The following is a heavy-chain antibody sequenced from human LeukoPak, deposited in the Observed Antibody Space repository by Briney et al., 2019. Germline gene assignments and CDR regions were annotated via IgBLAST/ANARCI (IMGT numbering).Heavy chain of an antibody. J-gene: IGHJ4*02. CDR3: ARIPLWFGEAGFDY. CDR1: GGSISSGSYY. D-gene: IGHD3-10*01. CDR2: IYTSGST. Sequence: PSETLSLTCTVSGGSISSGSYYWSWIRQPAGKGLEWIGRIYTSGSTNYNPSLKSRVTISVDTSKNQFSLRLNSVTAADTAVYYCARIPLWFGEAGFDYWGQGTLVTVSS. V-gene: IGHV4-61*02.